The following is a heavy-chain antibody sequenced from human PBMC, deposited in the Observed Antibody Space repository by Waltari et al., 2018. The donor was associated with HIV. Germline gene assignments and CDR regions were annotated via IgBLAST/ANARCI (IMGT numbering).Heavy chain of an antibody. V-gene: IGHV1-46*01. Sequence: VQLVQSGAEVKNPGASVTVSCKASGYTFTSYYMHWVRQAPGQGVEWMGRISRSGGSTCYEQKFQGRVTMTRDTSTSTVYMELSSGRSEDTAVYYCARGGSNARDYWGQGTLVTGSS. CDR1: GYTFTSYY. J-gene: IGHJ4*02. CDR3: ARGGSNARDY. D-gene: IGHD3-10*01. CDR2: ISRSGGST.